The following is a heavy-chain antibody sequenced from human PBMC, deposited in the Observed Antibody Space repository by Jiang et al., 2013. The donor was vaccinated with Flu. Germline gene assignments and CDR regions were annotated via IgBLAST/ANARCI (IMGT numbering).Heavy chain of an antibody. D-gene: IGHD1/OR15-1a*01. V-gene: IGHV2-5*01. J-gene: IGHJ4*02. Sequence: SLKSRLTITKDTSKNQVVLTMTNMDPVDTATYYCAHSRTGFDYWGQGTLVTVSS. CDR3: AHSRTGFDY.